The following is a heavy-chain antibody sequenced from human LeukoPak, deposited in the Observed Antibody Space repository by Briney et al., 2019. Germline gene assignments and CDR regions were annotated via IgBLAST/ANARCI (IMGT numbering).Heavy chain of an antibody. CDR2: TYYRSKWYN. CDR3: AGEAVAAAEAKDAFDI. V-gene: IGHV6-1*01. J-gene: IGHJ3*02. CDR1: GDSVSSNSAA. Sequence: SQTLSLTCAISGDSVSSNSAAWNWIRQSPSRGLEWLGRTYYRSKWYNDYAVSVKSRITINPDTSKNQFSLQLNSVTPEDTAVYYCAGEAVAAAEAKDAFDIWGQGTMVTVSS. D-gene: IGHD6-19*01.